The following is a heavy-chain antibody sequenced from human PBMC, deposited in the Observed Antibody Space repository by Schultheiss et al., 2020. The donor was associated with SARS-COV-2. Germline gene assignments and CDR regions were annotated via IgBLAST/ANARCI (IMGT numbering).Heavy chain of an antibody. V-gene: IGHV4-61*02. D-gene: IGHD5-24*01. CDR1: GGSISSGSYY. J-gene: IGHJ4*02. Sequence: SCTVSGGSISSGSYYWSWIRQPAGKGLEWIGRIYTSGSTNYNPSLKSRVTISVDTSKNQFSLKLSSVTAADTAVYYCARVGDGYNFDYWGQGTLVTVSS. CDR2: IYTSGST. CDR3: ARVGDGYNFDY.